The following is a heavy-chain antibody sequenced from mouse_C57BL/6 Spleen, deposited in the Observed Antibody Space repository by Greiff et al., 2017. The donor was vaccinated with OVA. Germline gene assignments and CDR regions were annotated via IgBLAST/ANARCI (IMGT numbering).Heavy chain of an antibody. D-gene: IGHD2-3*01. V-gene: IGHV1-72*01. CDR3: ARGGLLRDYAMDY. CDR1: GYTFTSYW. J-gene: IGHJ4*01. CDR2: IDPNRGGT. Sequence: QVQLQQPGAELVKPGASVKLSCKASGYTFTSYWMHWVKQRPGRGLEWIGRIDPNRGGTKYNEKFKSKATLTVDKPSSTAYMQLSSLTSEDSAVYYCARGGLLRDYAMDYWGQGTSVTVSS.